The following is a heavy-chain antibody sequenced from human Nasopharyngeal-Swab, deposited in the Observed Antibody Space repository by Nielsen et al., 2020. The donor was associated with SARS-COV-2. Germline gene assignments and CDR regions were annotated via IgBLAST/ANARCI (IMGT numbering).Heavy chain of an antibody. CDR1: GFTLSSYA. D-gene: IGHD3-10*01. J-gene: IGHJ3*02. V-gene: IGHV3-23*01. CDR3: ARKDVFAYGIDAFDI. CDR2: VTGSGYGT. Sequence: GGPLRLSCAAPGFTLSSYAMTWVRTAPGKGLEWVSVVTGSGYGTDYADSVKGRFTISRDNAKNTLYLQMNSMRAEDTAVYYCARKDVFAYGIDAFDIWGQGTMVTVSS.